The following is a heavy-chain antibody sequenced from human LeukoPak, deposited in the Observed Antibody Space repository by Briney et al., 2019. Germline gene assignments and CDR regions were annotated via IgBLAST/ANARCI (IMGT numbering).Heavy chain of an antibody. CDR3: ARDLGYSYGLGY. Sequence: GGSLRLSCAASGFTFDDYGMSWVRQAPGKGLEWVSGINWNGGSTGYADSVKSRFTISRDNAKSSLCLQMNSLRAEDTALYYCARDLGYSYGLGYWGQGTLVTVSS. CDR1: GFTFDDYG. D-gene: IGHD5-18*01. J-gene: IGHJ4*02. V-gene: IGHV3-20*04. CDR2: INWNGGST.